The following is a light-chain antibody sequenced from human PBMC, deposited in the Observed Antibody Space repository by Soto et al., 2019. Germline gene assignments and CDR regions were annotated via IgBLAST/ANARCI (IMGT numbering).Light chain of an antibody. J-gene: IGKJ3*01. V-gene: IGKV1-5*03. CDR2: KAS. Sequence: ASVGDRVTITCRASQSVSNWLAWYQQKPGKAPNLLIYKASSLKNGVPSRFSGSGSGTDFTLTISSLQPEDFATYYCQQSYSTPRFGPGTKVDIK. CDR3: QQSYSTPR. CDR1: QSVSNW.